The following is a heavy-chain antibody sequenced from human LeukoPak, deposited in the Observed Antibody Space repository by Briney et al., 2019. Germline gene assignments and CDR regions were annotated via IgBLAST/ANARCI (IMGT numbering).Heavy chain of an antibody. CDR3: VRGTKQWLGMYYFDF. Sequence: PGGSLRLSCAASGFTVSSNYMSWVRQAPGKGLEWVSVIYSGGSTYYADSVKGRFTISRDNSKNTLYLQMNSLRAEDTAVYYCVRGTKQWLGMYYFDFWGQGTLVTVSS. CDR2: IYSGGST. D-gene: IGHD6-19*01. CDR1: GFTVSSNY. J-gene: IGHJ4*02. V-gene: IGHV3-66*01.